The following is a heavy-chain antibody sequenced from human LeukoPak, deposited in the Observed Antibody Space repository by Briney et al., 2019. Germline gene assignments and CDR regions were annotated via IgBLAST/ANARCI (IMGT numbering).Heavy chain of an antibody. CDR2: IFYSGST. Sequence: SETLSLTCTVSGGSIGSYYWSWTRQPPGKGLEWIGYIFYSGSTNYNPSLKSRVTISVDTSKNQFSLKLSTVSAAAAAVYYCSRVSGVPAAMDFDYWGQGTLVTVSS. D-gene: IGHD2-2*01. V-gene: IGHV4-59*01. CDR1: GGSIGSYY. J-gene: IGHJ4*02. CDR3: SRVSGVPAAMDFDY.